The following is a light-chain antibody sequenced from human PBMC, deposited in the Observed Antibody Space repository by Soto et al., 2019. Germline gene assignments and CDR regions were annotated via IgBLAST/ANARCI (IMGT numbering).Light chain of an antibody. CDR2: DAS. CDR1: QSVSSY. Sequence: EIVLTQSPATLSLSPGERATLSCRASQSVSSYLAWYQQKPGQAPRLLIYDASNRATGIPARFSGSGSGTDFTLTISDVQPEDFAVYYCQQYSDWPWTFGQGTKVDIK. CDR3: QQYSDWPWT. J-gene: IGKJ1*01. V-gene: IGKV3-11*01.